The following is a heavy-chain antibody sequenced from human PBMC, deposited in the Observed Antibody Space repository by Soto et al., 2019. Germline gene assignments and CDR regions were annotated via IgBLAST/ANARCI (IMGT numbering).Heavy chain of an antibody. CDR3: PRGPTRLWGSYRYYYYYMDV. D-gene: IGHD3-16*02. CDR2: INHSGST. Sequence: SETLSLTCAVYGGSFSGYYWSWIRQPPGKGLEWIGEINHSGSTNYNPSLKSRVTISVDTSKNQFSLKLSSVTTADTAVYYCPRGPTRLWGSYRYYYYYMDVWGKGTTVTVSS. J-gene: IGHJ6*03. V-gene: IGHV4-34*01. CDR1: GGSFSGYY.